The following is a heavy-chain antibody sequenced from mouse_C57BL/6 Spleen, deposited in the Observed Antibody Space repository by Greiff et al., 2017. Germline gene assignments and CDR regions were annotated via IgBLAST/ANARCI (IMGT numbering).Heavy chain of an antibody. CDR2: IHPNSGST. Sequence: QVQLQQPGAELVKPGASVKLSCKASGYTFTSYWMHWVKQRPGQGLEWIGMIHPNSGSTNYNEKFKSKATLTVDKSSSTASMQLSSLTSEDSAVYYCARSSANYAMDYWGQGTSVTVSS. V-gene: IGHV1-64*01. J-gene: IGHJ4*01. CDR1: GYTFTSYW. CDR3: ARSSANYAMDY.